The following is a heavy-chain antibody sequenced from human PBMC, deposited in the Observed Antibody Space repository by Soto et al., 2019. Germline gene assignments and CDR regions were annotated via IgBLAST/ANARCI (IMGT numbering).Heavy chain of an antibody. J-gene: IGHJ6*02. CDR1: GFTFSSYG. CDR2: ISYDGSNK. V-gene: IGHV3-30*18. Sequence: QVQLVESGGGVVQPGRSLRLSCAASGFTFSSYGMHWVRQAPGKGLEWVAVISYDGSNKYYADSVKGRFTISRDNSKNTLYLQMNSLRAEDTAVYYCAKDSLVGYYGSGSSVRYYYGMDVWGQGTTVTVSS. CDR3: AKDSLVGYYGSGSSVRYYYGMDV. D-gene: IGHD3-10*01.